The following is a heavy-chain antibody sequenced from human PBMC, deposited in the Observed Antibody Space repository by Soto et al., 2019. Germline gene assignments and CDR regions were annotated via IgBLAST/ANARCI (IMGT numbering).Heavy chain of an antibody. Sequence: QVQLQESGPGLVKPSETLSLTCTVSGGSISSYYWSWIRQPPGKGLEWIGYIYYSGSTNYNPSLTSRVTISVDTSKNPLSLKLSSVTAADTAVYYCAGTITMVRGAMRWFDPWGQGTLVTVSS. CDR1: GGSISSYY. CDR3: AGTITMVRGAMRWFDP. CDR2: IYYSGST. V-gene: IGHV4-59*01. D-gene: IGHD3-10*01. J-gene: IGHJ5*02.